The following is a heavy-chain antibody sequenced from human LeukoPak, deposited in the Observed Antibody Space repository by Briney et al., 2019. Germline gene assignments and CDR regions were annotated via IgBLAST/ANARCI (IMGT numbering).Heavy chain of an antibody. CDR2: ISSSGSTI. D-gene: IGHD6-19*01. Sequence: GGSLRLSCEASGFTYSSYDMNWVRQPPGKGLEWVSYISSSGSTIYYTDSVKGRFTISRDNAKNSLYLQMNSLRAEDTAVYYCARDAPYSSGWRGFDYWGQGTLVTVSS. V-gene: IGHV3-48*03. CDR1: GFTYSSYD. J-gene: IGHJ4*02. CDR3: ARDAPYSSGWRGFDY.